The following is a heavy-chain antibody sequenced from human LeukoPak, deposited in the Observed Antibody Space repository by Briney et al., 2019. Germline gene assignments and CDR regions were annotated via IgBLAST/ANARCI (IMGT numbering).Heavy chain of an antibody. Sequence: PSETLSLTRTVSGGSISSSSYYWGWIRQPPGKGLEWIGSIYYSGSTYYNPSLKSRVTISVDTSKNQFSLKLSSVTAADTAVYYCARHVAGLDYWGQGTLVTVSS. CDR1: GGSISSSSYY. CDR3: ARHVAGLDY. CDR2: IYYSGST. J-gene: IGHJ4*02. V-gene: IGHV4-39*01.